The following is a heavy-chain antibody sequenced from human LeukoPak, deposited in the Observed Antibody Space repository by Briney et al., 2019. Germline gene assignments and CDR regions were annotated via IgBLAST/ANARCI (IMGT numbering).Heavy chain of an antibody. CDR2: IYHSGST. V-gene: IGHV4-59*12. J-gene: IGHJ3*02. CDR1: DGSINGYY. CDR3: ARVNYYDSSGYYGDAFDI. Sequence: TASGTLSLTCTVSDGSINGYYWSWIRQPPGKGLEWIGYIYHSGSTYYNPSLKSRVTISVDRSKNQLSLKLSSVTAADTAVYYCARVNYYDSSGYYGDAFDIWGQGTMVTVSS. D-gene: IGHD3-22*01.